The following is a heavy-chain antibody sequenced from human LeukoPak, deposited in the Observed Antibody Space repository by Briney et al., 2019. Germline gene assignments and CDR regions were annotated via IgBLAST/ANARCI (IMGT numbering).Heavy chain of an antibody. V-gene: IGHV3-23*01. J-gene: IGHJ4*02. CDR3: AKASTVTQYFDY. Sequence: GGSLRLSCTASGFIFSSYAMSWVRQAPGKGLEWVSSISGSGGSTYYADPVKGRFTISRDNSKNTLYLQMNSLRAEDTAVYYCAKASTVTQYFDYWGQGTLVTVSS. D-gene: IGHD4-17*01. CDR2: ISGSGGST. CDR1: GFIFSSYA.